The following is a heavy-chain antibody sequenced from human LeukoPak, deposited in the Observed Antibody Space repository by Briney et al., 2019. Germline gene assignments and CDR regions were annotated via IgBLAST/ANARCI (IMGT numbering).Heavy chain of an antibody. J-gene: IGHJ4*02. D-gene: IGHD2-2*01. CDR3: ARDHTKLGYCSSTSCYASDY. CDR2: IIPIFGTA. CDR1: GGTFSSYA. V-gene: IGHV1-69*13. Sequence: ASVKVSCKASGGTFSSYAISWVRQAPGQGLEWMGGIIPIFGTANYAQKFQGRVTITADESTSTAYMELSSLRSEDTAVYYCARDHTKLGYCSSTSCYASDYWGQGTLVTVSS.